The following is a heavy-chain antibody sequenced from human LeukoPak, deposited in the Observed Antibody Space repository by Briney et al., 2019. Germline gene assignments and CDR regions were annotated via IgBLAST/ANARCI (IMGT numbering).Heavy chain of an antibody. CDR3: ARFDPNSGTYKDFDY. CDR1: GFTFSRYW. CDR2: IKQDGSEK. D-gene: IGHD1-26*01. Sequence: GGSLRLSCAASGFTFSRYWMTWVRQAPGKGQEWVANIKQDGSEKSYVDSVKGRFTISRDNAKNSLYLQMSSLRAEDTALYYCARFDPNSGTYKDFDYWGQGTLVTVSS. V-gene: IGHV3-7*01. J-gene: IGHJ4*02.